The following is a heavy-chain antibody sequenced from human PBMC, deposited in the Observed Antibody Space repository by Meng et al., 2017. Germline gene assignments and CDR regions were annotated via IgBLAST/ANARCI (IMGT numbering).Heavy chain of an antibody. Sequence: GESLKISCAASGFTFSSYDMHWVRQAPGKGLEWVSGVSWNGSRTHYADSVKGRFIISRDNSRNFLYQQMNSLRPEDMAVYYCVRGGFRQWLVRGKNYWGQGTLVTVSS. J-gene: IGHJ4*02. D-gene: IGHD6-19*01. CDR3: VRGGFRQWLVRGKNY. CDR1: GFTFSSYD. V-gene: IGHV3-19*01. CDR2: VSWNGSRT.